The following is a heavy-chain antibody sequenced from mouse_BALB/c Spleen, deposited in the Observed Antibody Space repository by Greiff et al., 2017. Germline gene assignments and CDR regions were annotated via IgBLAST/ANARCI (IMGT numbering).Heavy chain of an antibody. CDR2: ISDGGSYT. CDR1: GFTFSDYY. Sequence: DVMLVESGGGLVKPGGSLKLSCAASGFTFSDYYMYWVRQTPEKRLEWVATISDGGSYTYYPDSVKGRFTISRDNAKNNLYLQMSSLKSEDTAMYDCARGYYYGSSWFAYWGQGTLVTVSA. CDR3: ARGYYYGSSWFAY. D-gene: IGHD1-1*01. J-gene: IGHJ3*01. V-gene: IGHV5-4*02.